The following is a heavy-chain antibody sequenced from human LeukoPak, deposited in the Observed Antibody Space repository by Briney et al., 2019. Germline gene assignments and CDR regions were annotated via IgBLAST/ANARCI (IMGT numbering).Heavy chain of an antibody. CDR1: GYTFTGYY. CDR2: INPNSGGT. J-gene: IGHJ4*02. V-gene: IGHV1-2*02. D-gene: IGHD4-17*01. CDR3: ARESTVTTGFDY. Sequence: ASVKVSCKASGYTFTGYYMHWVRRAPGQGLEWMGWINPNSGGTNYAQKFQGRVTMTRDTSISTAYMELSRLRSDDTAVYYCARESTVTTGFDYWGQGTLVTVSS.